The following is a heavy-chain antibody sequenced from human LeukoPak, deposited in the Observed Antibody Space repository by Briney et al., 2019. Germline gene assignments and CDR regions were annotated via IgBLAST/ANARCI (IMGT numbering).Heavy chain of an antibody. CDR3: AKDIFPSLVGAFDY. J-gene: IGHJ4*02. CDR1: GFTFSSYA. V-gene: IGHV3-23*01. Sequence: GGSLRLSCAASGFTFSSYAMSWVRQAPGKGLEWVSAISGSGGSTYYADSVKGRFTISRGNSKNTLYLQMNSLRAEDTAVYYCAKDIFPSLVGAFDYWGQGTLVTVSS. D-gene: IGHD1-26*01. CDR2: ISGSGGST.